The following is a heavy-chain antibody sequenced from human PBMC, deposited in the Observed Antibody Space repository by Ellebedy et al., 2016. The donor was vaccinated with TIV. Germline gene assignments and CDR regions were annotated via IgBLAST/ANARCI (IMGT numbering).Heavy chain of an antibody. D-gene: IGHD6-19*01. CDR2: VSGSGGVT. CDR3: AKASTGGIAVSSFE. CDR1: GFTFINYA. J-gene: IGHJ4*02. Sequence: PGGSLRLSCAASGFTFINYAMSWVRQAPGQGLEWVSIVSGSGGVTYYADSVKGRFTISRDNSKNTVYLQMSSLRADDTAIYYCAKASTGGIAVSSFEWGQGTQVTVSS. V-gene: IGHV3-23*01.